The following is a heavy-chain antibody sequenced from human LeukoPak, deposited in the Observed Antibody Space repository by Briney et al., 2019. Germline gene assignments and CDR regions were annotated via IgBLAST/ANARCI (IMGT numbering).Heavy chain of an antibody. V-gene: IGHV1-69*05. Sequence: SVKVSCKASGGTFSSYAISWVRQAPGQGLEWMGGIIPIFGTANYAQKFQGRVTTTTDESTSTAYMELSSLRSEDTAVYYCARDWDRGSYIFDYWGQGTLVTVSS. J-gene: IGHJ4*02. D-gene: IGHD1-26*01. CDR3: ARDWDRGSYIFDY. CDR2: IIPIFGTA. CDR1: GGTFSSYA.